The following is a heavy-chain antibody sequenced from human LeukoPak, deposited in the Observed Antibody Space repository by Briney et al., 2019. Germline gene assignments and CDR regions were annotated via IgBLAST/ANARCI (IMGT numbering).Heavy chain of an antibody. D-gene: IGHD2-8*01. V-gene: IGHV4-39*07. Sequence: WVRQPPGKGLEWIGSIYYSGSTYYNPSLKSRVTISVDTSKNQFSLKLSSVTAADTAVYSCARSQMAGLFDYWGQGTLVTVSS. CDR3: ARSQMAGLFDY. CDR2: IYYSGST. J-gene: IGHJ4*02.